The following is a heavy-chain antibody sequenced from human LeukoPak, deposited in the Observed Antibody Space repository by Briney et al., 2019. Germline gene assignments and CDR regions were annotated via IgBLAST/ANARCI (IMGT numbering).Heavy chain of an antibody. Sequence: SETLSLTCTVSGGSISSYYWSWIRQPPGKGLEWIGYIYYSGSTNYNPSLKSRVTISVDTSKNQFSLKLSSVTAADTAVYYCARWQDGRAGPGHFDYWGQGSLVTVSS. CDR2: IYYSGST. CDR3: ARWQDGRAGPGHFDY. V-gene: IGHV4-59*12. D-gene: IGHD6-19*01. J-gene: IGHJ4*02. CDR1: GGSISSYY.